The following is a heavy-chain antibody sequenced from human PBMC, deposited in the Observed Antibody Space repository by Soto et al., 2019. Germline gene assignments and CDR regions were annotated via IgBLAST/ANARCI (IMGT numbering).Heavy chain of an antibody. J-gene: IGHJ3*02. CDR1: GFTFSSYA. V-gene: IGHV3-23*01. CDR3: AKSPWGSHAFDI. Sequence: EVQLLESGGGLVQPGGSLRLSCAASGFTFSSYAMSWVRQAPGKGLEWVSAFSGSGGSTYYADSVKGRFTIYRDNSKNTLYLQMNSLRAEDTAVYYCAKSPWGSHAFDIWGQGTMVTVSS. CDR2: FSGSGGST. D-gene: IGHD7-27*01.